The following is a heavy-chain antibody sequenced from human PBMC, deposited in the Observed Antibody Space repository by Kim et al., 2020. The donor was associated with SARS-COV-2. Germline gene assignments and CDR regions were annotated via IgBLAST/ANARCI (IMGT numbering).Heavy chain of an antibody. D-gene: IGHD1-1*01. Sequence: GGSLRLSCAASGFTFRNFGMHWVHQAPGKGLEWLAVLWSGGINKDYGDSAKGRFTISRDDSKDTLFLQMDNLRVEDTAVYYCARDWVQQWDFVGGFDIWG. CDR2: LWSGGINK. CDR3: ARDWVQQWDFVGGFDI. V-gene: IGHV3-33*02. CDR1: GFTFRNFG. J-gene: IGHJ3*02.